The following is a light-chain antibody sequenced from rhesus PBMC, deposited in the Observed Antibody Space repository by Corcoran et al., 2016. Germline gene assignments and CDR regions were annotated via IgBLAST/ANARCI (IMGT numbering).Light chain of an antibody. Sequence: DIQMTQSPSALSASVGDRVTISCRARQNIYSNLAWYQQKPGKAPKLLIYAASSLQTGIPSRFRGSGSWTDFTLTISSLQPEDSAAYYCQHYYDNPLTFGGGTKVELK. CDR1: QNIYSN. CDR3: QHYYDNPLT. J-gene: IGKJ4*01. CDR2: AAS. V-gene: IGKV1S12*01.